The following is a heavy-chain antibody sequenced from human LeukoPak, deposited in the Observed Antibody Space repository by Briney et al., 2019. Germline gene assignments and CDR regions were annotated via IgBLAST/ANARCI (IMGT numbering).Heavy chain of an antibody. D-gene: IGHD2-2*02. Sequence: SETLSLTCTVSGGSISSYCWSWIRQPAGKGLEWIGRIYTSGSTNYNPSLKSRVTMSVDTSKNQFSLKLSSVTAADTAVYYCARDIVVVPAAILEVYYYYMDVWGKGTTVTVSS. V-gene: IGHV4-4*07. CDR1: GGSISSYC. J-gene: IGHJ6*03. CDR2: IYTSGST. CDR3: ARDIVVVPAAILEVYYYYMDV.